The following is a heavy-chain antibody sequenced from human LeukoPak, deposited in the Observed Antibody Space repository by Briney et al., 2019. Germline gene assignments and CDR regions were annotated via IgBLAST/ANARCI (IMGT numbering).Heavy chain of an antibody. J-gene: IGHJ3*02. CDR3: AREYSGYDDDAFDI. CDR2: IYYSGST. D-gene: IGHD5-12*01. CDR1: GGSVSSGSYY. Sequence: SETLSLTCTVSGGSVSSGSYYWSWIRQPPGKGLEWIGYIYYSGSTNYSPSLKSRVTISVDTSKNQFSLKLSSVTAADTAVYYCAREYSGYDDDAFDIWGQGTMVTVSS. V-gene: IGHV4-61*01.